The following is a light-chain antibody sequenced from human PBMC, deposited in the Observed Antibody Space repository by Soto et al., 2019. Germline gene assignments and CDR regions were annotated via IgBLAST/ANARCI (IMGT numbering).Light chain of an antibody. CDR2: AAS. J-gene: IGKJ5*01. CDR1: QTISSH. V-gene: IGKV1-39*01. Sequence: IHLTQSPSSLSASVGDRVIITCRASQTISSHLNWYQQKPGKAPNLLVYAASSLQSGVPSRFTGSGSGTDFTLTISSLQPEDFATYFCQQSYTTPITFGQGTQLE. CDR3: QQSYTTPIT.